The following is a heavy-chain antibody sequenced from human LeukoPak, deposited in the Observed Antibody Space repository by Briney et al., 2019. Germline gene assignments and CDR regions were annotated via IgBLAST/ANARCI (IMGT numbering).Heavy chain of an antibody. CDR2: ISAYNGNT. Sequence: ASVKVSCKASGGTFSSYAISWVRQAPGQGLEWMGWISAYNGNTNYAQKLQGRVTMTTDTSTSTAYMELRSLRSDDTAVYYCARYDILTGDYYMDVWGKGTTVTISS. J-gene: IGHJ6*03. CDR3: ARYDILTGDYYMDV. V-gene: IGHV1-18*01. CDR1: GGTFSSYA. D-gene: IGHD3-9*01.